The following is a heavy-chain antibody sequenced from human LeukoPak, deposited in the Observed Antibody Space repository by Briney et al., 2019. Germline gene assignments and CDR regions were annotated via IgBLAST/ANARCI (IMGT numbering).Heavy chain of an antibody. J-gene: IGHJ5*02. CDR3: ARDDYSNRNWFDP. CDR1: GGSISSGGYH. CDR2: IYYSGST. Sequence: SETLSLTCTVSGGSISSGGYHWSWIRQHPGKGLEWIGYIYYSGSTYYNPSLKSRVTISVDTSKNQFSLKLSSVTAADTAVYYCARDDYSNRNWFDPWGQGTLVTVSS. V-gene: IGHV4-31*03. D-gene: IGHD4-11*01.